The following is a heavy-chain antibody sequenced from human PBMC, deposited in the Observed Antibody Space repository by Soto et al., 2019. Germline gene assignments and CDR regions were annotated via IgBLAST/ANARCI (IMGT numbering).Heavy chain of an antibody. D-gene: IGHD6-19*01. V-gene: IGHV3-30*18. CDR3: AKDWGIAVAAN. Sequence: QVQLVESGGGVVQPGGALRLSCAASGFTFSSTGMHWVRQAPGKGLEWVAVISHDGGNKYYGDSVKGRFTISRDNSKNTRYLQMNSLRADDTAVYYCAKDWGIAVAANWGQGPLVTVSS. CDR2: ISHDGGNK. J-gene: IGHJ4*02. CDR1: GFTFSSTG.